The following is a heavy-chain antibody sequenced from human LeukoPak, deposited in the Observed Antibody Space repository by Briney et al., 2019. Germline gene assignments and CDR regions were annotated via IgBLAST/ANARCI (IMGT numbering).Heavy chain of an antibody. CDR3: ARDWGD. J-gene: IGHJ4*02. CDR1: GFTLADYA. CDR2: INWNSKNI. D-gene: IGHD3-16*01. Sequence: PGGSLRLSRAPSGFTLADYAMHCVRHAPGKGLEWVSGINWNSKNIGYADSVKGRFTISRDNSKNTLYLQMNSLRAEDTAVYYCARDWGDWGQGTLVTVSS. V-gene: IGHV3-9*01.